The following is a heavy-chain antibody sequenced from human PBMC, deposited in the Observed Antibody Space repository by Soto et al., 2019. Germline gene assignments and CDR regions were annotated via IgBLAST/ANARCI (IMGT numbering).Heavy chain of an antibody. CDR1: GYPFSDNH. CDR2: LNPNSGAT. J-gene: IGHJ5*02. D-gene: IGHD5-12*01. V-gene: IGHV1-2*04. CDR3: ARDGGYGGYVGWFDP. Sequence: GASVKVSCKASGYPFSDNHIHWVRQAPGQGLEWMGWLNPNSGATNYAAKFQGWVTMTRDASISTAYMELSRLRSDDTAVYYCARDGGYGGYVGWFDPWGQGTLVTVSS.